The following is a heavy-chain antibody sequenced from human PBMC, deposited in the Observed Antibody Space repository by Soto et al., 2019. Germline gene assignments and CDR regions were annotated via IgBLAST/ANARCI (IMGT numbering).Heavy chain of an antibody. CDR1: GCSISSSTYC. CDR2: SYYSGST. Sequence: QLQLQESGPGLVKPSETLSLTCTVSGCSISSSTYCWGWIRQPPGQGLEWIGSSYYSGSTYYNPSLKSLVTIYVDTSKSQFSLRLSSVTAADTAVYYCARIVGARPTRTLSHNWGQGILVTVSS. D-gene: IGHD6-6*01. V-gene: IGHV4-39*01. J-gene: IGHJ4*02. CDR3: ARIVGARPTRTLSHN.